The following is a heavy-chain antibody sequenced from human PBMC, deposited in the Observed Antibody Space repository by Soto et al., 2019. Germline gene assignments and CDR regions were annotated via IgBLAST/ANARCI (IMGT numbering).Heavy chain of an antibody. D-gene: IGHD6-25*01. Sequence: QVQLVQSGPEVKKPGASVKVSCKASGYSFTSYGVSRVRQAPGQGLEWMGWISANSGNTGYAQKFRGRVTMTTETSTSTAYMDLRSLRSDDTAVYYCVRDPQRNDYWGQGTLVTVSS. CDR2: ISANSGNT. V-gene: IGHV1-18*04. CDR1: GYSFTSYG. J-gene: IGHJ4*02. CDR3: VRDPQRNDY.